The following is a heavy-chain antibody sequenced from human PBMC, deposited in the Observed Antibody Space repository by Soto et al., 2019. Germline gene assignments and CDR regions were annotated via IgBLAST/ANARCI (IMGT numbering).Heavy chain of an antibody. V-gene: IGHV1-18*04. CDR3: ARSGSGAAYYYHGLDV. CDR1: GYTFTNYG. D-gene: IGHD7-27*01. J-gene: IGHJ6*02. Sequence: GASVKVSCKASGYTFTNYGFSWVRQAPGQGLEWMGWISGYNGNTNYAQKFRGRVTMTTDTSTSTAYMELRSLRSDDTTVYYCARSGSGAAYYYHGLDVWGQGTTVTASS. CDR2: ISGYNGNT.